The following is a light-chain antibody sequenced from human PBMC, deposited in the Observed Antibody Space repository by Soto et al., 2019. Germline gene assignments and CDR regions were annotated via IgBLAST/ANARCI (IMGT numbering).Light chain of an antibody. CDR2: EVT. J-gene: IGLJ1*01. V-gene: IGLV2-14*01. CDR3: PSYRTFITKV. CDR1: SSDIGWYNY. Sequence: QSALTQPASVSGSTGHSSTISCTVSSSDIGWYNYVSLYQQYPGKAPKLMIYEVTNRPSGVSNRFSGSQSSNTYFLIISGLQAGEEAHYYLPSYRTFITKVFGTWTK.